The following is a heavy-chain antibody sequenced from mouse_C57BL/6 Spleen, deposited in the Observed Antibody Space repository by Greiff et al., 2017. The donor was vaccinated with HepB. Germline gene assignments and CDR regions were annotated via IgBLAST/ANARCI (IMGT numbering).Heavy chain of an antibody. Sequence: EVKLVESGGGLVKPGGSLKLSCAASGFTFSDYGMHWVRQAPEKGLEWVAYISSGSSTIYYADTVKGRFTISRDTAKNTLFLQMTSLRSEDTAMYYCARVYYYGSSHFDYWGQGTTLTVSS. CDR3: ARVYYYGSSHFDY. D-gene: IGHD1-1*01. J-gene: IGHJ2*01. CDR1: GFTFSDYG. CDR2: ISSGSSTI. V-gene: IGHV5-17*01.